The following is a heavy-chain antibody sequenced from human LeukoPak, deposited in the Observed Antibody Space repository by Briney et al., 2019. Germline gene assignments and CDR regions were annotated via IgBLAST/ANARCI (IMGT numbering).Heavy chain of an antibody. J-gene: IGHJ4*02. Sequence: GGSLRLSCAASGFTFSSYSMNWVRQAPGKGLEWVSSISSSSSYIYYADSVKGRFTISRDNAKNSLYLQMNSLRAEGTAVYYCATYCSGGSCYSLEDYWGQGTLVTVSS. CDR1: GFTFSSYS. V-gene: IGHV3-21*01. CDR3: ATYCSGGSCYSLEDY. D-gene: IGHD2-15*01. CDR2: ISSSSSYI.